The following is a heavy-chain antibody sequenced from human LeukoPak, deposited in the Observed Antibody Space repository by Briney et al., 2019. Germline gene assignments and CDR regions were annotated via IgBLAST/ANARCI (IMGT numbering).Heavy chain of an antibody. CDR3: ARSIFGWFGESAFGSAFDI. Sequence: GGSLRLSCVASGFTFSSYWMSWVRQAPGKGLEWVSSISSSSSYIYYADSVKGRFTISRDNAKNSLYLQMNSLRSDDTAVYYCARSIFGWFGESAFGSAFDIWGQGTMVTVSS. V-gene: IGHV3-21*04. CDR1: GFTFSSYW. D-gene: IGHD3-10*01. J-gene: IGHJ3*02. CDR2: ISSSSSYI.